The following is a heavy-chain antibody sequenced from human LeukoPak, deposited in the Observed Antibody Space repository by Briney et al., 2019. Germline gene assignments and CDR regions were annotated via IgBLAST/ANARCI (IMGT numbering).Heavy chain of an antibody. J-gene: IGHJ4*02. CDR1: GLTFSSYA. V-gene: IGHV3-23*01. D-gene: IGHD3-10*01. CDR2: ISDSGGST. Sequence: GGSLRLSCAASGLTFSSYAMSWVRQAPGKGLEWVSVISDSGGSTFYAGSVKGRFTISRDNSKNTLYLQMNSLRAEDTAVYYCAKRASGSGTSLYYFDYWGQGTLVTVSS. CDR3: AKRASGSGTSLYYFDY.